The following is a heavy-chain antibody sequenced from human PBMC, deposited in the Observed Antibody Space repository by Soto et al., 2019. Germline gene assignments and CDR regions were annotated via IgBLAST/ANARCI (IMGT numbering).Heavy chain of an antibody. D-gene: IGHD3-10*01. V-gene: IGHV3-21*02. J-gene: IGHJ4*02. CDR3: ARDTNYYASGSGVDY. CDR1: GFTFSSYS. CDR2: ITSSSNYI. Sequence: EVQLVESGGGLVKPGGSLRLSCAASGFTFSSYSMSWVRQAPGEGLEWVSSITSSSNYIHYGDSVKGRFAISRDNAKNSLYLQMNSLRAEDTAMYFCARDTNYYASGSGVDYWGQGTLVTVSS.